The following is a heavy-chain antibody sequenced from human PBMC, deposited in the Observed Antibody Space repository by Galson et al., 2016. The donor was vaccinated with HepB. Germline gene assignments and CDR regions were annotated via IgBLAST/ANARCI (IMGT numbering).Heavy chain of an antibody. Sequence: SLRLSCAASGFTFDDYAMHWVRQAPGRGLEWVAGINWNSNSIGYADSVKGRFTISRDNATKSLYLQMNSLRVEDTAFYYCAKDRDFANAFDIWGQGTMVTVSS. CDR1: GFTFDDYA. CDR3: AKDRDFANAFDI. CDR2: INWNSNSI. D-gene: IGHD3/OR15-3a*01. V-gene: IGHV3-9*01. J-gene: IGHJ3*02.